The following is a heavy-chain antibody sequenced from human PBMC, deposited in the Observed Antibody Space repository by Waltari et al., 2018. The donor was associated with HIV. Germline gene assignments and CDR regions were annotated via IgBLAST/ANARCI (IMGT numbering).Heavy chain of an antibody. CDR3: ARERTGSKRGFDP. V-gene: IGHV3-30*03. CDR2: VYYDGSKK. Sequence: AQVVVAGGGVVPPCRSLRLPCSASGFLFAEDGMHWVCQAPGKGLGGVAVVYYDGSKKYYRDSVNGRFTISRDNSKNMVYLQMNSLRDDDTAVYYCARERTGSKRGFDPWGQGTLVIVSS. D-gene: IGHD1-1*01. J-gene: IGHJ5*02. CDR1: GFLFAEDG.